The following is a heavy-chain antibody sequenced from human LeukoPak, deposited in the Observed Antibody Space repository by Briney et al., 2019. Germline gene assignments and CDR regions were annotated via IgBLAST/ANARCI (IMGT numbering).Heavy chain of an antibody. V-gene: IGHV3-30*02. CDR1: GFTFNSYG. Sequence: GGSLRLSCAASGFTFNSYGMHWVRQAPGKGLEWVAFIRYDGSNKYYADSVKGRFTISRDNSKNTLYLQMNSLRAEDTAVYYCAKGYDFWSGYWCDYWGQGTLVTVSS. D-gene: IGHD3-3*01. J-gene: IGHJ4*02. CDR2: IRYDGSNK. CDR3: AKGYDFWSGYWCDY.